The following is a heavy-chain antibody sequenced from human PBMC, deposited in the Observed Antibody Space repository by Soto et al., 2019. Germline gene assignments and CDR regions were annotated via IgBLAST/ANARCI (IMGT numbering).Heavy chain of an antibody. Sequence: GGSLRLSCAASGFTFSSYGMHWVRQAPGKGLEWVAVISYDGSNKYYADSVKGRFTISRDNSKNTLYLQMNSLRAEDTAVYYCAKDRVPAAMTGGRDYYFDYWGQGTLVTVSS. V-gene: IGHV3-30*18. D-gene: IGHD2-2*01. CDR1: GFTFSSYG. J-gene: IGHJ4*02. CDR2: ISYDGSNK. CDR3: AKDRVPAAMTGGRDYYFDY.